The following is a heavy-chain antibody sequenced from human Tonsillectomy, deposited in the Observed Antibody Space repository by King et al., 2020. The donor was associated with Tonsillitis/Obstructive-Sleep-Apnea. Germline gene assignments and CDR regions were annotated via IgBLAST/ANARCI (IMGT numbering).Heavy chain of an antibody. Sequence: QLQESGPGLVKPSETLSLTCTVSGGSITSYYWSWIRQPPGKGLEWIGYSHYSGITNYNPSLKSRVTISVDTSKSQFSLRLSSVTAADTALYYCTTDRDGSYWFDPWGQGTLVTVSS. J-gene: IGHJ5*02. D-gene: IGHD3-10*01. V-gene: IGHV4-59*01. CDR1: GGSITSYY. CDR2: SHYSGIT. CDR3: TTDRDGSYWFDP.